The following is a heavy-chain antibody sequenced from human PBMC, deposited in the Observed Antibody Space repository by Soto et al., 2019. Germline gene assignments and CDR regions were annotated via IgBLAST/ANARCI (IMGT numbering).Heavy chain of an antibody. J-gene: IGHJ4*02. CDR3: AREGGESSDGLYYFDS. D-gene: IGHD3-16*01. CDR1: VGSSSSDNY. CDR2: IYYSGNT. V-gene: IGHV4-30-4*01. Sequence: SETLSLTCTVSVGSSSSDNYWSWIRQPPGKGLEWIGHIYYSGNTDYNPSLKSRLAISIDTSKNQFSLKLSSVTAADTAVYFCAREGGESSDGLYYFDSWGQGSLVTVSS.